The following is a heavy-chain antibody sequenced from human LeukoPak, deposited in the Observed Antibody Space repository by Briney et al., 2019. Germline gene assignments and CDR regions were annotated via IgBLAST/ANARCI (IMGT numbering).Heavy chain of an antibody. D-gene: IGHD6-19*01. CDR2: IYHSGST. J-gene: IGHJ4*02. Sequence: SETVSLTCSVSGYSISSGFYWGWIRQTPGKDVEWIGSIYHSGSTSYNPSLKSRVTMPVDTSTNQFSLRLPTVTAADPAVYSCARRLRVSAWRYYFDYWGQGTLVTVSS. CDR1: GYSISSGFY. CDR3: ARRLRVSAWRYYFDY. V-gene: IGHV4-38-2*02.